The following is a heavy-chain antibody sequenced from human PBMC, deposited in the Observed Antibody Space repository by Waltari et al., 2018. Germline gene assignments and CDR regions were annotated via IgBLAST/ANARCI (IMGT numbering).Heavy chain of an antibody. Sequence: QVQLQQWGAGLLKPSETLSLTCAVYGGSFSGYYWSWIRQPPGKGLEWIGEINHSGSTSYNPSLKSRVTISVDTSKNQFSLKLSSVTAADTAVYYCARGMPISWWLVLGAPFDYWGQGTLVTVSS. D-gene: IGHD6-19*01. J-gene: IGHJ4*02. CDR1: GGSFSGYY. V-gene: IGHV4-34*01. CDR2: INHSGST. CDR3: ARGMPISWWLVLGAPFDY.